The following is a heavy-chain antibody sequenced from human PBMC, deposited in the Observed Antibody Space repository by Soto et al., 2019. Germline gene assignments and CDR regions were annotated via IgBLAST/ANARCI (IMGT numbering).Heavy chain of an antibody. J-gene: IGHJ5*02. CDR3: ARMATFGSLNWFDP. Sequence: ASVKVSCKASGYTFTSYGISWVRQAPGQGLEWMGWISAYNGNTNYAQKLQGRVTMTTDTSTSTAYMELSSLRSDDTAIYYCARMATFGSLNWFDPWGQGTLVTVSS. CDR2: ISAYNGNT. V-gene: IGHV1-18*04. D-gene: IGHD3-16*01. CDR1: GYTFTSYG.